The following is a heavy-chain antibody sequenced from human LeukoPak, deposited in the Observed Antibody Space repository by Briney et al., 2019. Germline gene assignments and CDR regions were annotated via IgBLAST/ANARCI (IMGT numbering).Heavy chain of an antibody. CDR3: ATAGVTAPSPDAFDI. CDR1: GYTLTELS. V-gene: IGHV1-24*01. Sequence: ASVKVSCKVSGYTLTELSMHWVRQAPGKGLEWMGGFDPEDGETIYAQKFQGRVTMTRDTSISTAYMELSRLRSDDTAVYYCATAGVTAPSPDAFDIWGQGTMVTVSS. J-gene: IGHJ3*02. CDR2: FDPEDGET. D-gene: IGHD2-21*02.